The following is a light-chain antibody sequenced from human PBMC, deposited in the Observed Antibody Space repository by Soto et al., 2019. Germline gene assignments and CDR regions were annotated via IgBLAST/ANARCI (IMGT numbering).Light chain of an antibody. J-gene: IGKJ2*01. V-gene: IGKV1-5*03. CDR1: QSIGNW. Sequence: DIQMTQSPSTLSASEGDRVTITCRASQSIGNWLAWYQQKTGKAPTLLIYKASILQSGVPARFSGSGSETEFTLTISSPQPDDFATYYCQQYDSYPSTFGQGTKLEIK. CDR2: KAS. CDR3: QQYDSYPST.